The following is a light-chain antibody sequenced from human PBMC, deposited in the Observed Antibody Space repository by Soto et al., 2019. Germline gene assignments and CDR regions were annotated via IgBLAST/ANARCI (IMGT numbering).Light chain of an antibody. Sequence: DIQMTQSPSTLSVSVGDRVTITCRASQTISSWLAWYQQKPGKAPKLLIYKASTLKSGVPSRFSGSGSGTEFTLTISSLQPDDFATYYCQHYNSYSEAFGQGTKVDNK. CDR2: KAS. CDR1: QTISSW. CDR3: QHYNSYSEA. V-gene: IGKV1-5*03. J-gene: IGKJ1*01.